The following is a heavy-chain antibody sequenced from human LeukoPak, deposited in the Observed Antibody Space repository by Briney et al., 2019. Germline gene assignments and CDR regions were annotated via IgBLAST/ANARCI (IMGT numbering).Heavy chain of an antibody. CDR3: ARGGGYYDSSGVIDY. CDR2: IYYSGST. Sequence: KPLETLSLTCTVSGGSISSYYWSWIRQPPGKGLEWVGYIYYSGSTNYNPSLKSRVTISVDTSKNQFSLKLSSVTAADTAVYYCARGGGYYDSSGVIDYWGQGTLVTVSS. V-gene: IGHV4-59*08. CDR1: GGSISSYY. D-gene: IGHD3-22*01. J-gene: IGHJ4*02.